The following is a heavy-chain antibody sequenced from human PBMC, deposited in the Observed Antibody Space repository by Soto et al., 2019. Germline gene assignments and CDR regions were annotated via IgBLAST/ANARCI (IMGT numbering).Heavy chain of an antibody. V-gene: IGHV3-74*01. D-gene: IGHD2-15*01. CDR3: ARDTSGVCGGSCYDD. Sequence: EVQLVESGGDLVQPGGSLRVSCAASGFTFSSDWMHWVRQAPGKGLVWVSRIKSDGSSTSYADSVKGRFTISRDNAKNTLYLQMNSLRAEDTAVYYCARDTSGVCGGSCYDDWGQGTLVTVSS. J-gene: IGHJ4*02. CDR2: IKSDGSST. CDR1: GFTFSSDW.